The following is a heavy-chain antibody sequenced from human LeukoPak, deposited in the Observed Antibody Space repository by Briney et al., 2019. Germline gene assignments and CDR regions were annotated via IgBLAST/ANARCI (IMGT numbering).Heavy chain of an antibody. CDR3: ARGESYSFLY. CDR2: IYYSGST. Sequence: PSETLSLTCTVSGGSISSYYWSWIRQPPGKGLEWIGYIYYSGSTNYNPSLKSRVTISVDTSKNQFSLKLSSVTAADTAVYYCARGESYSFLYWGQGTLVTVSS. D-gene: IGHD1-26*01. V-gene: IGHV4-59*01. CDR1: GGSISSYY. J-gene: IGHJ4*02.